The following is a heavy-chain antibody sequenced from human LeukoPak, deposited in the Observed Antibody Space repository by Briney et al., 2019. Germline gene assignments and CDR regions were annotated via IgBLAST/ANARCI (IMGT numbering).Heavy chain of an antibody. V-gene: IGHV1-69*13. J-gene: IGHJ4*02. CDR3: ARETLQMYYYDSSGYYDY. CDR2: IIPIFGTA. CDR1: GGTFSSYA. D-gene: IGHD3-22*01. Sequence: SVKVSCKAPGGTFSSYAISWVRQAPGQGLEWMGGIIPIFGTANYAQKFQGRVTITADESTSTVYMELSSLRSEDTAVYYCARETLQMYYYDSSGYYDYWGQGTLVTVSS.